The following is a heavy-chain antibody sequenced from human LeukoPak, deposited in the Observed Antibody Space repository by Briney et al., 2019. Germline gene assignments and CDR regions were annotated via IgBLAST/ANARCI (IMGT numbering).Heavy chain of an antibody. Sequence: KASETLSLTCTVSGGSISSGGYYWSWIRQHPGKGLEWIGYIYYSGSTYYNPSLKSRVTISVDTSKNQFSLKLSSVTAADTAVYYCARVVGATPDNYFDYWGQGTLVTVSS. CDR3: ARVVGATPDNYFDY. CDR2: IYYSGST. D-gene: IGHD1-26*01. CDR1: GGSISSGGYY. J-gene: IGHJ4*02. V-gene: IGHV4-31*03.